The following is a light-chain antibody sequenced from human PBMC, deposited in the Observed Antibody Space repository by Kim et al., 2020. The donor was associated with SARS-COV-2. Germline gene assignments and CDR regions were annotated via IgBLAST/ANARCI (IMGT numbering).Light chain of an antibody. J-gene: IGLJ2*01. CDR1: SLRSYY. CDR3: NSRDSNDYVV. V-gene: IGLV3-19*01. Sequence: SSELTQDPAVSVALGQTVRITCQGDSLRSYYATWYQQKPGQAPILVIYGKNNRPSGIPDRFSGSSSGNTASLTITGTQAGAEADYYCNSRDSNDYVVFGG. CDR2: GKN.